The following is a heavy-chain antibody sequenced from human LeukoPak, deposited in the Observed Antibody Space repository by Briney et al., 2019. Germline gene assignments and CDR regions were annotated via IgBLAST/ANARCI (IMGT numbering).Heavy chain of an antibody. V-gene: IGHV3-30*02. D-gene: IGHD6-13*01. CDR2: IRFDGTNK. CDR1: GFTFSSYG. CDR3: AKSHLAAAGTLDY. J-gene: IGHJ4*02. Sequence: GGSLRLSCAASGFTFSSYGMHWVRQTPGKGLEWVAFIRFDGTNKYYADSVKGRFTISRDNSKNTLYLQMNSLRAEDTAVYYCAKSHLAAAGTLDYWGQGTLVTVSS.